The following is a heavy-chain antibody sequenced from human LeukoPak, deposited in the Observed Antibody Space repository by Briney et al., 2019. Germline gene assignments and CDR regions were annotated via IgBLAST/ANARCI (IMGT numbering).Heavy chain of an antibody. V-gene: IGHV1-18*01. Sequence: ASVKVSCKASGYTFTSYGISWVRQAPGQGLEWMGWISAYNGNTNYAQKFQGRVTLTTDTSTTTVFMELRNLNTDDTAVYYCARNDIFGVLPEFWGMGTLVSVTS. CDR1: GYTFTSYG. CDR2: ISAYNGNT. J-gene: IGHJ4*02. CDR3: ARNDIFGVLPEF. D-gene: IGHD3-3*02.